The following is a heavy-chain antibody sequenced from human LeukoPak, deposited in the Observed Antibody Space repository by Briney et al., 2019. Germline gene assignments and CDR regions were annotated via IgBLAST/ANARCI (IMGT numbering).Heavy chain of an antibody. CDR2: INPSGGST. J-gene: IGHJ5*02. D-gene: IGHD3-10*01. CDR3: GGGGGAMVRNWFDP. CDR1: GYTFTSYY. V-gene: IGHV1-46*01. Sequence: ASVKVSCKASGYTFTSYYMRWLRQAPGQGLEWMGIINPSGGSTSYAQKFQGRVTMTRDTSTSTVYMELSSLRAEDRAVYDCGGGGGAMVRNWFDPWGQGTLVTVSS.